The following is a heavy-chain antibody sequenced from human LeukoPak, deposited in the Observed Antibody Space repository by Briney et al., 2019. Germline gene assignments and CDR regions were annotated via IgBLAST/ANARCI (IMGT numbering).Heavy chain of an antibody. CDR1: GGSINSYY. Sequence: SETLSLTCTVSGGSINSYYWSWIRQPPGKGLEWIGYIYYSGSTNYNPSLKSRVTISVDTSKNQFSLKLSSVTAADTAVYYCARENPPYYYYGMDVWGQGTTVTVSS. V-gene: IGHV4-59*01. CDR3: ARENPPYYYYGMDV. CDR2: IYYSGST. J-gene: IGHJ6*02.